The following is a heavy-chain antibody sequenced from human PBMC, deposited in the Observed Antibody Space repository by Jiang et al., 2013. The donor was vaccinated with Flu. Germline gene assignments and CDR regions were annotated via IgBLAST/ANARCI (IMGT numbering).Heavy chain of an antibody. CDR1: GFSLTTTGAG. CDR2: IYWDDDE. V-gene: IGHV2-5*02. CDR3: AHITRYCYGGRCYGGFDY. D-gene: IGHD2-15*01. J-gene: IGHJ4*02. Sequence: QTLTLTCTFSGFSLTTTGAGVGWIRQPPGKALEWLALIYWDDDERYSPSLRSRLTITKDTSKNQVVLTVTNMDPVDTATYYCAHITRYCYGGRCYGGFDYWGQGTLVTVSS.